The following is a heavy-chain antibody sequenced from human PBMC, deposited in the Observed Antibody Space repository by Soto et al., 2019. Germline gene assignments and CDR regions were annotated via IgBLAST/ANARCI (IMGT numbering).Heavy chain of an antibody. CDR3: AKVEPYYYDSSGVFDY. D-gene: IGHD3-22*01. CDR1: GFTVSSKY. CDR2: IQSGGPT. V-gene: IGHV3-53*01. Sequence: PGGSLRLSCAASGFTVSSKYMSWVRQAPGKGLEWVSLIQSGGPTYYADSVKGRFTISRDNSKNTLYLQMNSLRAEDTAVYYCAKVEPYYYDSSGVFDYWGQGTLVTSPQ. J-gene: IGHJ4*02.